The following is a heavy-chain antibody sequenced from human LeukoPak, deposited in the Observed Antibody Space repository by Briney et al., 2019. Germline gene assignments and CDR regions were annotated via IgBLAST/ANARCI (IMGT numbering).Heavy chain of an antibody. V-gene: IGHV3-66*01. Sequence: GGSLRLSCTASGFTVSSNYMTWVHQAPGKGLEWVSIIYSGGSTYYSDAVKGTFTISRDNPKNTLYLQMNSLRAYDTAVYYCARDVVFIVGAAPGAFDTCGQGTMVTVSS. CDR2: IYSGGST. D-gene: IGHD1-26*01. CDR3: ARDVVFIVGAAPGAFDT. CDR1: GFTVSSNY. J-gene: IGHJ3*02.